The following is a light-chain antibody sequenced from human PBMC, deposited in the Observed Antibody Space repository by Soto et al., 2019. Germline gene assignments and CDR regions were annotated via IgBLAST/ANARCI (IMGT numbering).Light chain of an antibody. CDR2: DVS. CDR1: SSDVGGFNY. Sequence: QSALTQPASVSGSPGQSITISCTGTSSDVGGFNYVSWYQQYAGKVPKLIIFDVSNRPSGVSDRFSGSKSGNTASLTISGLQAEDEADYYCSSFTSSSTLVVFGGGTQLTVL. CDR3: SSFTSSSTLVV. J-gene: IGLJ2*01. V-gene: IGLV2-14*01.